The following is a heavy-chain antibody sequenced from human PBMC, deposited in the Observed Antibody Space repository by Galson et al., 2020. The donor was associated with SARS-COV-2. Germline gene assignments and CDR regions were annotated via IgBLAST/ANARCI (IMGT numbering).Heavy chain of an antibody. D-gene: IGHD3-16*02. CDR3: ARSYTYYDYVWGSYRPKGDAFDI. V-gene: IGHV4-4*02. J-gene: IGHJ3*02. CDR2: IYHSGST. Sequence: SATLSLTCAVSGGSISSSNWWSWVRQPPGKGLEWIGEIYHSGSTNYNPSLKSRVTISVDKSKNQFSLKLSSVNAADTAGYYCARSYTYYDYVWGSYRPKGDAFDIWGQGTMVTVAP. CDR1: GGSISSSNW.